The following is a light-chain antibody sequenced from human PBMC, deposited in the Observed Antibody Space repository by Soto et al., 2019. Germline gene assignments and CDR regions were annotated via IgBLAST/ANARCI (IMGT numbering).Light chain of an antibody. CDR3: QQRSNWPPIT. CDR1: QSVKTF. J-gene: IGKJ5*01. CDR2: DAS. Sequence: EIVLTQSPATLSLYPGERAALSCRASQSVKTFLVWYQQRPGQAPRLLIYDASHRAAGIPARFSGSGFGTDFTLTISSLEPEDAAVYYCQQRSNWPPITFGQGTRLE. V-gene: IGKV3-11*01.